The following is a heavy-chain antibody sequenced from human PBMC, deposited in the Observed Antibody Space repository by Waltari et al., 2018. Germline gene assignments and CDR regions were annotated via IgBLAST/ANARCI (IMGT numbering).Heavy chain of an antibody. D-gene: IGHD6-13*01. V-gene: IGHV1-2*02. CDR2: INPNSGGT. Sequence: QVQLVQSGAEVKKPGASVKVSCKASGYTFTGYYMHWVRQAPGQGLEWMGWINPNSGGTNYAQEFQGRVTMTRDTSLSTAYMELSRLGSDDTAVYYCARLPPRIAAAGKGNWFDTWGQGTLVTVAS. CDR3: ARLPPRIAAAGKGNWFDT. CDR1: GYTFTGYY. J-gene: IGHJ5*02.